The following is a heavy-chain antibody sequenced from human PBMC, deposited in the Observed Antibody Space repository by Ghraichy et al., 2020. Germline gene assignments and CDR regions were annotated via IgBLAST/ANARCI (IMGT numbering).Heavy chain of an antibody. Sequence: ASVKVSCKASGYTFINYGISWVRQAPGQGLEWLGWITTKSGNTQYVWKFQDRVTMTTDTSTSTAYMELRSLRSDDTAVYYCARCINYFDPWGQGTLVTVSS. CDR2: ITTKSGNT. D-gene: IGHD3-10*01. V-gene: IGHV1-18*01. J-gene: IGHJ5*02. CDR1: GYTFINYG. CDR3: ARCINYFDP.